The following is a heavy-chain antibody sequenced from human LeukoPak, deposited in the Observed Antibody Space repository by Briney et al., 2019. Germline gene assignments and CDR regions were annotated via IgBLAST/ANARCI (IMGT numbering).Heavy chain of an antibody. V-gene: IGHV1-18*01. CDR2: ISAYNGNT. CDR3: ARDGTYYYDSSGYPFDY. D-gene: IGHD3-22*01. CDR1: GYTFTSYG. Sequence: ASVKVSCKASGYTFTSYGISWVRQAPGQGLEWMGWISAYNGNTNYAQKLQGRVTMTTDTSTSTAYMELRSLRSDDTAVYYCARDGTYYYDSSGYPFDYWGQGTLVTASS. J-gene: IGHJ4*02.